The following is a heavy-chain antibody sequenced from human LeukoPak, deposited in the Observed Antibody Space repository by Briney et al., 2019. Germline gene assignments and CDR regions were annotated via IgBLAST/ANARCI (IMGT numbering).Heavy chain of an antibody. V-gene: IGHV4-31*03. CDR3: GRGKFGELYYFEY. CDR2: IYHSGTT. Sequence: PSETLSLTCSVSGGSITSGGYYWSWVRQHPGKGLEWIGYIYHSGTTLYNPSLKSRVTMSVDTSKNQFSLRLNSVTAADTAVYYCGRGKFGELYYFEYWGQGTLVTVSS. D-gene: IGHD3-10*01. CDR1: GGSITSGGYY. J-gene: IGHJ4*02.